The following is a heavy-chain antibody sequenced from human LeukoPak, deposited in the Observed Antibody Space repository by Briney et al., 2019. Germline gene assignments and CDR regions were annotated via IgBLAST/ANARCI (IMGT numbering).Heavy chain of an antibody. V-gene: IGHV3-30*14. CDR1: GFTFSSYA. D-gene: IGHD3-16*02. CDR3: ARDGEYYDYVWGSYRPLHFDY. CDR2: ISYDGSNK. J-gene: IGHJ4*02. Sequence: PGGSLRLSCAASGFTFSSYAMHWVRQAPGKGLEWVAVISYDGSNKYYADSVKGRFTISRDNSKNTLYLQMNSLRAEDTAVYYCARDGEYYDYVWGSYRPLHFDYWGQGTLVTVSS.